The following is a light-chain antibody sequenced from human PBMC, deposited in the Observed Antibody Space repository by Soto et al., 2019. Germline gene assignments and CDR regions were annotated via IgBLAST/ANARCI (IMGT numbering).Light chain of an antibody. J-gene: IGKJ1*01. Sequence: ESVLTQSPGTLSLSPGERATLSCRASQSVSSNYLAWYQQKPGQAPRLLIYGASTRSTGIPDRFSGSGSGTDFTLTISRLDPEDAAVYYCQQYCSSPPWTFGQGTKVEIK. CDR3: QQYCSSPPWT. V-gene: IGKV3-20*01. CDR2: GAS. CDR1: QSVSSNY.